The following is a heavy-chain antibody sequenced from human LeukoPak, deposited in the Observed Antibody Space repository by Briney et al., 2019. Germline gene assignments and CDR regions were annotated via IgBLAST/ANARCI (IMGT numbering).Heavy chain of an antibody. Sequence: SETLSLTCTVSGYSISNGYYWGWIRQPPGKGLEWVGSIYHRGSTYYNPSLRSRVTISLDRSKKKFSLKLASVTAADTAVYFCARGAEYYAIWRGYAGYSDYWGQGISVTVSS. J-gene: IGHJ4*02. CDR3: ARGAEYYAIWRGYAGYSDY. CDR1: GYSISNGYY. D-gene: IGHD3-3*01. CDR2: IYHRGST. V-gene: IGHV4-38-2*02.